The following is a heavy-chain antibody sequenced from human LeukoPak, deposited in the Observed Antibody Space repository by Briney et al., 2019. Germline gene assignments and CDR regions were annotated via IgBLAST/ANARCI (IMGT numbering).Heavy chain of an antibody. V-gene: IGHV1-2*02. CDR1: GYTFAGYYY. CDR2: INPNSGGT. Sequence: ASVKVSCKASGYTFAGYYYVHWVRQAPGQGLEWMGWINPNSGGTNYAQKFQGRVTMTRDTSISTAYMELSRLRFDDTAVYYCARGWELLDSSTSDYWGQGTLVTVSS. J-gene: IGHJ4*02. D-gene: IGHD1-26*01. CDR3: ARGWELLDSSTSDY.